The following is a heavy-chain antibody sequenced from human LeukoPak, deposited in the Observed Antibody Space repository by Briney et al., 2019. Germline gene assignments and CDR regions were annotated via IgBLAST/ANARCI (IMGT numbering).Heavy chain of an antibody. D-gene: IGHD2-8*02. CDR2: ISGSGGST. J-gene: IGHJ4*02. CDR3: GRKGWWCNSWLCWTDY. CDR1: GFTFSSYA. Sequence: GGSLRLSCAASGFTFSSYAMSWVRQAPGKGLEWVSAISGSGGSTYYADSVKGRFTISRDNSKNTLYLQMNSLRAEDTAVYYCGRKGWWCNSWLCWTDYWGQGTLVTVSS. V-gene: IGHV3-23*01.